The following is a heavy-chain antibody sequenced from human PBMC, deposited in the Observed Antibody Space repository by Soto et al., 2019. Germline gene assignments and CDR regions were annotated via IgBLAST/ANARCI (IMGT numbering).Heavy chain of an antibody. D-gene: IGHD5-12*01. CDR2: ISYDGSNK. CDR3: ARDRGYSGYVWFDP. J-gene: IGHJ5*02. CDR1: GFTFSGYA. Sequence: GGSLRLSCAASGFTFSGYAMHWVRQAPGKGLEWVAVISYDGSNKYYADSVKGRFTISRDNSKNTLYLQMNSLRAEDTAVYYCARDRGYSGYVWFDPCGQGT. V-gene: IGHV3-30-3*01.